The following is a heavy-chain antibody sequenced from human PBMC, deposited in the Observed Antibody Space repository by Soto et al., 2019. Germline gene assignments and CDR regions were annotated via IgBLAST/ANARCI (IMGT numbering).Heavy chain of an antibody. Sequence: EVQLEESVGGLVQPGGSLRLSCAASGFIFSNYWMNWVRQAPGKGLEWVASIKEDGTVKSYVDSVKGRFTISRDNAKNSLYLQMNSLRADDKAVYYCARAVGSSSAFWGQGTLVTVSS. V-gene: IGHV3-7*04. CDR1: GFIFSNYW. J-gene: IGHJ4*02. CDR2: IKEDGTVK. D-gene: IGHD2-2*01. CDR3: ARAVGSSSAF.